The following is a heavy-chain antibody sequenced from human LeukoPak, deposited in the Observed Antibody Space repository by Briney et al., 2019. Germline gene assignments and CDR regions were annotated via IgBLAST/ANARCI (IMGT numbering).Heavy chain of an antibody. CDR1: GGSISSGGYS. Sequence: SETLSLTCAVSGGSISSGGYSWSWIRQPPGKGLEWIGYIYYSGSTYYNPSLKSRVTISVDTSKNQFSLKLSSVTAADTAVYYCARGDVVPAAWGQGSLVTVSS. J-gene: IGHJ5*02. CDR3: ARGDVVPAA. CDR2: IYYSGST. V-gene: IGHV4-30-4*07. D-gene: IGHD2-2*01.